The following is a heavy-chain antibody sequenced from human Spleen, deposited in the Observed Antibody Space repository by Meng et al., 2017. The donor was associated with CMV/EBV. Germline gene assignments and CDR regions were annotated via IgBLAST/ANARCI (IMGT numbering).Heavy chain of an antibody. CDR3: AKDLGAGYFDY. CDR2: ISGSGGST. V-gene: IGHV3-23*01. Sequence: GESLKISCAASGFTFSSYAMSWVRQAPGKGLEWVSAISGSGGSTYYADSVKGRFTISRDNSKNTLYLQMNSLRAEDTAVYYCAKDLGAGYFDYWGQGTLVTVSS. J-gene: IGHJ4*02. CDR1: GFTFSSYA. D-gene: IGHD4/OR15-4a*01.